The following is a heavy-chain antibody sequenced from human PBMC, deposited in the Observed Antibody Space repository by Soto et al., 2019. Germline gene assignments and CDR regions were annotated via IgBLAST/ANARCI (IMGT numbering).Heavy chain of an antibody. D-gene: IGHD3-22*01. V-gene: IGHV3-23*01. J-gene: IGHJ2*01. CDR2: ISGSGGST. Sequence: GGSLRLSCAASGFTFSSYAMSWVRQAPGKGLEWVSAISGSGGSTYYADSVKGRFTISRDNSKNTLYLQMNSLRAEDTAVYCCAKTESGYDSSGYYPLDWYFDLWGRGTLVTVSS. CDR1: GFTFSSYA. CDR3: AKTESGYDSSGYYPLDWYFDL.